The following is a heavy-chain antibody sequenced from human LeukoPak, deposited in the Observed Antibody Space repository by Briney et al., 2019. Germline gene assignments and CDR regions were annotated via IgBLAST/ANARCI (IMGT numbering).Heavy chain of an antibody. V-gene: IGHV4-30-4*01. CDR3: ASSSVLRYFDWVNYFDY. CDR2: IYYSGST. Sequence: SQTLSLICTVSGGSISSGDYYWSWIRQPPGKGLEWIGYIYYSGSTYYNPSLKSRVTISVDTSKNQFSLKLSSVTAADTAVYYCASSSVLRYFDWVNYFDYWGQGTLVTVSS. D-gene: IGHD3-9*01. J-gene: IGHJ4*02. CDR1: GGSISSGDYY.